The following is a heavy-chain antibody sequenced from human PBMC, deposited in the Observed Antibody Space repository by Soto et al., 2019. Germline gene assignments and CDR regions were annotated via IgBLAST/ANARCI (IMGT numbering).Heavy chain of an antibody. CDR1: GFTFSSYG. J-gene: IGHJ4*02. D-gene: IGHD6-6*01. CDR3: AKRVAYSSSSASFDY. Sequence: GGSPRLFCAASGFTFSSYGMSWVRQAPGKGLEWVSSINDSGDTFYGDSVKGRFTISRDNSKNTLYLQMNSLSAEDTAVYYCAKRVAYSSSSASFDYSAQGPLYTVSS. V-gene: IGHV3-23*01. CDR2: INDSGDT.